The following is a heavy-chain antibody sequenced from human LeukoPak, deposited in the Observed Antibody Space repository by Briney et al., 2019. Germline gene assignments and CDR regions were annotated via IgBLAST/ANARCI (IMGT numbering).Heavy chain of an antibody. CDR2: IRSTANGYAT. CDR1: GFTFSGSA. CDR3: TGNYYGSGSYADFDY. Sequence: PGGPLRLSCAASGFTFSGSALHWVHQAPGKGLEWVGRIRSTANGYATAYAASVKGRFTISRDDSKNTAYLQMDSLKTEDTAVYYCTGNYYGSGSYADFDYWGQGTLVTVSS. D-gene: IGHD3-10*01. V-gene: IGHV3-73*01. J-gene: IGHJ4*02.